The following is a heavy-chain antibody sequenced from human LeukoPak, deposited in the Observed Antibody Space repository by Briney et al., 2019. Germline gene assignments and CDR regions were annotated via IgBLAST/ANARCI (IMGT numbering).Heavy chain of an antibody. CDR2: IYYSGST. J-gene: IGHJ4*02. CDR1: GGSVSSGIYY. V-gene: IGHV4-61*01. D-gene: IGHD2-15*01. CDR3: ARVIKGSLGYCSGGSCYPPPYFDY. Sequence: SETLSLTCTVSGGSVSSGIYYWSWIRQPPGKGLEGIGYIYYSGSTNYNPSLKSRVTIPVDTSKNQFSLKLSSVTAADTAVYYCARVIKGSLGYCSGGSCYPPPYFDYWGQGTLVTVSS.